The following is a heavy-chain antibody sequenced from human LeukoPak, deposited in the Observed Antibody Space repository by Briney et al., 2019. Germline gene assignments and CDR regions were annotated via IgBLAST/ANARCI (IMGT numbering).Heavy chain of an antibody. CDR3: ARRRSSGWYKGDDAFDI. J-gene: IGHJ3*02. D-gene: IGHD6-19*01. V-gene: IGHV3-7*03. CDR1: ELTSSTSW. Sequence: PGGSLRLSCAASELTSSTSWMSWVRQAPGKGLEWVAQTKQDGSEKYYVDSVMGRFTISRDNAKNSLYLQMNSLRAEDTALYHCARRRSSGWYKGDDAFDIWGQGTMVTVSS. CDR2: TKQDGSEK.